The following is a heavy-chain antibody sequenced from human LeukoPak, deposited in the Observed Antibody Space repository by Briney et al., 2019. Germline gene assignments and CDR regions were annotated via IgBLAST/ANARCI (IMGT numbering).Heavy chain of an antibody. Sequence: ASVKVSSKDSGYSLTSYGICCVRPTPEQRHGWRGWISAYKGNTNYAQKLQGRVTMTTDTSTSTAYMELRSLRSDDTAVYYCARDGSSSWYGGSYYYYGMDVWGKGTTVTVSS. CDR3: ARDGSSSWYGGSYYYYGMDV. CDR2: ISAYKGNT. V-gene: IGHV1-18*01. D-gene: IGHD6-13*01. CDR1: GYSLTSYG. J-gene: IGHJ6*04.